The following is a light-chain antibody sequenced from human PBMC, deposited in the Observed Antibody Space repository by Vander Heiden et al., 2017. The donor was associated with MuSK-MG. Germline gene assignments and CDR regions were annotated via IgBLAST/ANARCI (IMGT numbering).Light chain of an antibody. J-gene: IGKJ1*01. CDR2: AVS. Sequence: DIQVTQSPPSLSASIEDTITLTCRTSQSVNTYFNWYQQRPGKAPQLLIYAVSSLQTGVPSRFSGSASGTDFTLTISGLQPEDVATYFCQQRDNIPWTFGEGTKVEVK. CDR3: QQRDNIPWT. CDR1: QSVNTY. V-gene: IGKV1-39*01.